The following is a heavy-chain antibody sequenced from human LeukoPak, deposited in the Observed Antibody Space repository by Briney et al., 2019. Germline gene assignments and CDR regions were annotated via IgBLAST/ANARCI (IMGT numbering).Heavy chain of an antibody. CDR1: GGSISNYF. CDR2: ISYSGSTN. D-gene: IGHD6-19*01. CDR3: ARHTTSGWYQVVY. J-gene: IGHJ4*02. Sequence: SETLSLTCTISGGSISNYFWSWIRQPPGKGLGGIGYISYSGSTNNHNPSLKSRVTISVDTSKNQFSLKLSSVTAADTAVYYCARHTTSGWYQVVYWGQGTLVTVSS. V-gene: IGHV4-59*01.